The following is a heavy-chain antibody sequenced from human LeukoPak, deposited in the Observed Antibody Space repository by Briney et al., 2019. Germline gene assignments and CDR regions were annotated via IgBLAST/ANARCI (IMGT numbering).Heavy chain of an antibody. CDR1: GFTFSNAW. CDR3: ARGVWGTTLYYYYYMDV. V-gene: IGHV4-34*01. CDR2: INHSGST. D-gene: IGHD3-16*01. Sequence: GSLRLSCAASGFTFSNAWMSWVRQPPGKGLEWIGEINHSGSTNYNPSLKSRVTISVDTSKNQFSLKLSSVTAADTAVYYCARGVWGTTLYYYYYMDVWGKGTTVTVSS. J-gene: IGHJ6*03.